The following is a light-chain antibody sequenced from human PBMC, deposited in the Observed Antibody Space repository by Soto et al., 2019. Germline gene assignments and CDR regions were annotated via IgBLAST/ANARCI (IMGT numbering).Light chain of an antibody. CDR2: AAS. CDR1: QSISSY. V-gene: IGKV1-39*01. CDR3: QQSYSTPPIT. J-gene: IGKJ5*01. Sequence: DIQMTQSPSSLSASVGDRVTITCRASQSISSYLNWYQQKPGKAPKLLIYAASSLQSGVPSRFSGSGYGTDFTLTISSLQPEDFATYYGQQSYSTPPITFGQGTRLEIK.